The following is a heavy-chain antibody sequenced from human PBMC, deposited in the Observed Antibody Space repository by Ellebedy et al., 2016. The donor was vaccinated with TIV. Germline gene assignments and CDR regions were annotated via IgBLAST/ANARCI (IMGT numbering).Heavy chain of an antibody. D-gene: IGHD5-24*01. CDR2: IYYSGST. V-gene: IGHV4-59*01. CDR3: ARDRGDGSDY. CDR1: GGSISSYY. J-gene: IGHJ4*02. Sequence: SETLSLXCTVSGGSISSYYWSWIRQPPGKGLEWIGYIYYSGSTNYNPSLKSRVTISVDTSKNQFSLKLSSVTAADTAVYYCARDRGDGSDYWGQGTLVTVSS.